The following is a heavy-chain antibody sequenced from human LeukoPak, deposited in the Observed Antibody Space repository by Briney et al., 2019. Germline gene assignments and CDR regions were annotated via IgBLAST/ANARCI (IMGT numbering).Heavy chain of an antibody. CDR2: ISAYNGNT. CDR1: GYTFTSYG. D-gene: IGHD3-10*01. Sequence: ASVKVSCKASGYTFTSYGISWVRQAPGQGLEWMGWISAYNGNTNYAQKLQGRVTMTTDTSTSTAYMELRSLRSGDTAVYYCASGLLWFGELLYHLDYWGQGTLVTVSS. J-gene: IGHJ4*02. CDR3: ASGLLWFGELLYHLDY. V-gene: IGHV1-18*04.